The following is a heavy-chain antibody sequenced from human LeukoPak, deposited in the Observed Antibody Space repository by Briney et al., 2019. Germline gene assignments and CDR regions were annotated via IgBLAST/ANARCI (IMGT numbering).Heavy chain of an antibody. CDR1: GGSFSGYY. J-gene: IGHJ6*02. Sequence: SETLSLTCAVYGGSFSGYYWSWIRQPPGKGLEWIGEINHSGSTNYNPSLKSRVTISVDTSKNQFSLKLSSVTAADTAVYYCARVVRLTMDVWGQGTTVTVSS. D-gene: IGHD2-2*01. CDR3: ARVVRLTMDV. V-gene: IGHV4-34*01. CDR2: INHSGST.